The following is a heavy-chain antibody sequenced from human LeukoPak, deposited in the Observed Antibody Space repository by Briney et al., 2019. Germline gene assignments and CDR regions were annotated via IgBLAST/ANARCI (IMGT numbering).Heavy chain of an antibody. CDR2: IDPSNSYT. D-gene: IGHD5-12*01. Sequence: GESLRISCKGSGSHFATYWISWVRQMPGKGLEWMGRIDPSNSYTNYSPSFQGHVTISADKSTNTAYLQWRSLKASDNAIYYCARLGGYDSYWGQGTLVTVSS. CDR1: GSHFATYW. V-gene: IGHV5-10-1*01. CDR3: ARLGGYDSY. J-gene: IGHJ4*02.